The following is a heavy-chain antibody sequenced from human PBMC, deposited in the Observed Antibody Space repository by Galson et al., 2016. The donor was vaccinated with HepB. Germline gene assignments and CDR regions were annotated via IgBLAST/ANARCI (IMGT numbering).Heavy chain of an antibody. Sequence: SLRLSCATSGFTFGDYFMSWFRQAPGKGLEWVGFIRSKAYGGTTEYAASVKDRFIFSRDDSKNIAFLQMSSLKTEDTAVYHCTSGRGCSSASCVHFDNWGQGTPVTVSS. CDR1: GFTFGDYF. CDR2: IRSKAYGGTT. CDR3: TSGRGCSSASCVHFDN. V-gene: IGHV3-49*03. J-gene: IGHJ4*02. D-gene: IGHD2-2*01.